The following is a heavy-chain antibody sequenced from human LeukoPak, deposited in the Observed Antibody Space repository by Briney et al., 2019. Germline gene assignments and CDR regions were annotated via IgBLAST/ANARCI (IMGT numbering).Heavy chain of an antibody. CDR2: IRSKAYGGTT. J-gene: IGHJ5*02. CDR3: TREGGWYYPTHSNWFDP. D-gene: IGHD6-19*01. V-gene: IGHV3-49*03. Sequence: PGGSLRLSCTASGFTFGDYAMSWFRQAPGKGLEWVGFIRSKAYGGTTEYAASVKGRFTISRGDSKSIAYLQMNSLKTEDTAVYYCTREGGWYYPTHSNWFDPWGQGTLVTVSS. CDR1: GFTFGDYA.